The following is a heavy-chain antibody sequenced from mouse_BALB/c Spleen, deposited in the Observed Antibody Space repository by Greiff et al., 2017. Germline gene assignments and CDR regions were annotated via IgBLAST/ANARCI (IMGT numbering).Heavy chain of an antibody. D-gene: IGHD1-1*01. J-gene: IGHJ4*01. CDR1: GFTFSSYY. Sequence: EVKLVESGGGLVKLGGSLKLSCAASGFTFSSYYMSWVRQTPEKRLELVAAINSNGGSTYYPDTVKGRFTISRDNAKNTLYLQMSSLKSEDTALYYCARQSSSYAMDYWGQGTSVTVSS. V-gene: IGHV5-6-2*01. CDR2: INSNGGST. CDR3: ARQSSSYAMDY.